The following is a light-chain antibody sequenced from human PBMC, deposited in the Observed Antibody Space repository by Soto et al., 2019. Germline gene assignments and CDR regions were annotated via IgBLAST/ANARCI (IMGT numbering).Light chain of an antibody. CDR3: QQYNNSPRT. J-gene: IGKJ1*01. Sequence: EIVMTQSPATLSVSPGERATLSCRASQSVSGNLAWYQQKPGQAPRLLIYGASTRATGIPARFSGSGSGTEFTLTIGSLQSEDFAVYYCQQYNNSPRTFGQGTKVEIK. CDR2: GAS. V-gene: IGKV3-15*01. CDR1: QSVSGN.